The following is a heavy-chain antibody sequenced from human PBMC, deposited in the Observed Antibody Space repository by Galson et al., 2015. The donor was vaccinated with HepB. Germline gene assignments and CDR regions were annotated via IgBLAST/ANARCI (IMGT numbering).Heavy chain of an antibody. CDR2: IDWDDDK. J-gene: IGHJ4*02. CDR3: ARSWGMITFGGGYFDY. Sequence: PALVKPTQTLTLTCTFSGFSLSTSGMCVSWIRQPPGKALEWLALIDWDDDKYYSTSLKTRLTISKDTSKNQVVLTMTNMDPVDTATYYCARSWGMITFGGGYFDYWGQGTLVTVSS. V-gene: IGHV2-70*01. D-gene: IGHD3-16*01. CDR1: GFSLSTSGMC.